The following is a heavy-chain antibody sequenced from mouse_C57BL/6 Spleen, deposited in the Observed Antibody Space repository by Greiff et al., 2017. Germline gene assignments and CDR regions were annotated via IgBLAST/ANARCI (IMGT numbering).Heavy chain of an antibody. CDR3: VRHSLEGFDY. D-gene: IGHD6-2*01. CDR2: IRSKSNNYAT. Sequence: DVKLQESGGGLVQPKGSLKLSCAASGFSFNTYAMNWVRQAPGKGLEWVARIRSKSNNYATYYADSVKDRFTSSRDDSESMLYLQMNNLKTEDTAMYYCVRHSLEGFDYWGQGTTLTVSS. J-gene: IGHJ2*01. V-gene: IGHV10-1*01. CDR1: GFSFNTYA.